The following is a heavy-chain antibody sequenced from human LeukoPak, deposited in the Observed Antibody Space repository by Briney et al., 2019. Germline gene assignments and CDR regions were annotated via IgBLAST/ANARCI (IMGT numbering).Heavy chain of an antibody. Sequence: GGSLRLSCAASGFTFSSYVMHWVRQAPGKGLEWVAVISYDGSNKYYADSVKGRFTISRDNSKNTLYLQMNSLRAEDTAVYYCARDHPSSSWTFDYWGQGTLVTVSS. CDR3: ARDHPSSSWTFDY. J-gene: IGHJ4*02. CDR2: ISYDGSNK. V-gene: IGHV3-30*04. D-gene: IGHD6-13*01. CDR1: GFTFSSYV.